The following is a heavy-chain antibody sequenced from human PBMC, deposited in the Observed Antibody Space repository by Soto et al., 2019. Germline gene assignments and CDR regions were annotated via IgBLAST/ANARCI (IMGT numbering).Heavy chain of an antibody. J-gene: IGHJ5*02. CDR2: IYYSGST. D-gene: IGHD6-19*01. CDR1: GGSISSSSYY. Sequence: QLQLQESGPGLVKPSETLSLTCTVSGGSISSSSYYWGWIRQPPGKGLEWIGSIYYSGSTYYNPSLKSRVTISVDTSKNQFSLKLSSVTAADTAVYYCARRMWLAVAGRDARWFDPWGQGTLVTVSS. CDR3: ARRMWLAVAGRDARWFDP. V-gene: IGHV4-39*01.